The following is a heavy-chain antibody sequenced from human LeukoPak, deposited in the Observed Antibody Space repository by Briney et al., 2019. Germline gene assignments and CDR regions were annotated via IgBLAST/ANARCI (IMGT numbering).Heavy chain of an antibody. Sequence: GGSLRLSCAASGFTFDNYGINWVRQAPGKGLEWVSRIHWNGGRTGYADSVKGRFTISRDNAKNSLYLQMNSLRAEDTAVYYCARGRGSYWLWGQGTLVTVSS. V-gene: IGHV3-20*04. CDR3: ARGRGSYWL. CDR2: IHWNGGRT. D-gene: IGHD1-26*01. CDR1: GFTFDNYG. J-gene: IGHJ4*02.